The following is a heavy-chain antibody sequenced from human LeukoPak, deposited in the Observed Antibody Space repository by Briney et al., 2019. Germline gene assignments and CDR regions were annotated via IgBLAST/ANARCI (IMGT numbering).Heavy chain of an antibody. CDR3: ARDQAAAGTGGNWFDP. Sequence: SETLSLTCTVSGGSISSSSYYWGWIRQPPGKGLEWIGSIYYSGSTYYNPSLKSRVTTSVDTSKNQFSLKLSSVTAADTAVYYCARDQAAAGTGGNWFDPWGQGTLVTVSS. V-gene: IGHV4-39*07. CDR2: IYYSGST. D-gene: IGHD6-13*01. CDR1: GGSISSSSYY. J-gene: IGHJ5*02.